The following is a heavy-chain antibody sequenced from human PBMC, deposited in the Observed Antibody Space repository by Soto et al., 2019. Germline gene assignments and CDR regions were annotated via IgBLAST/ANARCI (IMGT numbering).Heavy chain of an antibody. Sequence: QVQLVESGGGVVQPGRSLRLSCAASGFTFSSYGMHWVRQAPGKGLEWVAVISYDGSNKYYADSVKGRFTISRDNSKNTLYLQINSLRAEDTAVYYCAKAKYDILTGLIDYWGQGTLVTVSS. CDR3: AKAKYDILTGLIDY. J-gene: IGHJ4*02. D-gene: IGHD3-9*01. V-gene: IGHV3-30*18. CDR1: GFTFSSYG. CDR2: ISYDGSNK.